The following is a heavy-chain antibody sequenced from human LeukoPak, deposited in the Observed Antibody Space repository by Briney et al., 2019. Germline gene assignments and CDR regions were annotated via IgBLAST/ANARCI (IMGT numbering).Heavy chain of an antibody. CDR1: GFTFRKYW. J-gene: IGHJ4*02. CDR2: IYIDGSST. V-gene: IGHV3-74*01. Sequence: PGGSLRLSCTASGFTFRKYWLHWVRQAPGKGLVWVSRIYIDGSSTNYADSVKGRFTISRDNAKNTLYLQMDGLRADDTAVYYCARGASARQDFWGQGTLVTVSS. CDR3: ARGASARQDF. D-gene: IGHD2-2*01.